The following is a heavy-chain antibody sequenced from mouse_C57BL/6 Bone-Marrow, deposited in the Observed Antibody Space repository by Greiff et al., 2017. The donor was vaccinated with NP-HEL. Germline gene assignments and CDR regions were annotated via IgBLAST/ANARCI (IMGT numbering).Heavy chain of an antibody. CDR1: GFNIKDYY. CDR2: IDPEDGDT. V-gene: IGHV14-1*01. J-gene: IGHJ3*01. D-gene: IGHD1-1*01. CDR3: TTSYYYGSSPFAY. Sequence: VQLQQPGAELVMPGASVKLSCTASGFNIKDYYMHWVKQRPEQGLEWIGRIDPEDGDTEYAPKFQGKATMTADTSSNTAYLQLSSLTSEDTAVYYCTTSYYYGSSPFAYWGQGTLVTVSA.